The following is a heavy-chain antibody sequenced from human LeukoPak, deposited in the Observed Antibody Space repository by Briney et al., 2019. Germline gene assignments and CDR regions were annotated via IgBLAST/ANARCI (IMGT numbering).Heavy chain of an antibody. V-gene: IGHV3-49*04. D-gene: IGHD2-8*01. CDR1: GFTFGDYA. Sequence: GGSLRLSCTASGFTFGDYAMSWVRQAPGKGLEWVGFIRSKAYGGTTEYAASVKGGFTISRDDSKSIAYLQMNSLKTEDTAVYYCTRVHLIRDYYYYYMDVWGKGTTVTVSS. CDR3: TRVHLIRDYYYYYMDV. J-gene: IGHJ6*03. CDR2: IRSKAYGGTT.